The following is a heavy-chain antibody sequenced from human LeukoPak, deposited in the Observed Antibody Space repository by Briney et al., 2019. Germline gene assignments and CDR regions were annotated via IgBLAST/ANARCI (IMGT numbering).Heavy chain of an antibody. CDR1: GFSFSSYG. D-gene: IGHD5-18*01. J-gene: IGHJ4*02. CDR2: IWYDGSKR. V-gene: IGHV3-33*01. Sequence: GGSLRLSCGASGFSFSSYGMHWVRQAPGKGLEWVAVIWYDGSKRYYVDSVKGRFTISRDNSKNTLDLQMDTLRVEDTAVYYCARGGYPDMAAFDYWGQGTLVIVSS. CDR3: ARGGYPDMAAFDY.